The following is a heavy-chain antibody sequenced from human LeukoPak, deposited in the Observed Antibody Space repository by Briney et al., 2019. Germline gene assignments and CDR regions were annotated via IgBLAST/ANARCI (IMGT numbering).Heavy chain of an antibody. J-gene: IGHJ4*02. CDR2: ISAYNGNT. CDR1: GYTFTSYG. Sequence: ASVKVSCKASGYTFTSYGISWVRQAPGQGLEWMGWISAYNGNTSYAQKLQGRVTMTTDTSTSTAYMELRSLSSDDTAVYYCARDGVGIVVGGDIADYWGQGTLVTVSS. CDR3: ARDGVGIVVGGDIADY. D-gene: IGHD3-22*01. V-gene: IGHV1-18*01.